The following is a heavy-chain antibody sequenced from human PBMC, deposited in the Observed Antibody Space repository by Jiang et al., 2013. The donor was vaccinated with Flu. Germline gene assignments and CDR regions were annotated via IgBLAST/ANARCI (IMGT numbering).Heavy chain of an antibody. V-gene: IGHV6-1*01. CDR3: ARDAGIGLDALDL. CDR2: TYYRSKWSY. J-gene: IGHJ3*01. CDR1: GDSVSRDSVSSNSAA. D-gene: IGHD6-13*01. Sequence: TLSLTCAISGDSVSRDSVSSNSAAWNWIRQSPSRGLEWLGRTYYRSKWSYDYAPSVKSRITISPDTSKNQFSLHLNSVTPEDTAMYYCARDAGIGLDALDLWGQGTMVTVSS.